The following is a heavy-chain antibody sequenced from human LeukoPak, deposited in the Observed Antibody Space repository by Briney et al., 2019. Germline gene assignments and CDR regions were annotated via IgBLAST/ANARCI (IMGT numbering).Heavy chain of an antibody. CDR3: ASGVVRFLEWLLL. J-gene: IGHJ4*02. D-gene: IGHD3-3*01. CDR2: IIPIFGTA. CDR1: GYTFTSYA. Sequence: SVKVSCKASGYTFTSYAMHWVRQAPGQRLEWMGWIIPIFGTANYAQKFQGRVTITTDESTSTAYMELSSLRSEDTAVYYCASGVVRFLEWLLLWGQGTLVTVSS. V-gene: IGHV1-69*05.